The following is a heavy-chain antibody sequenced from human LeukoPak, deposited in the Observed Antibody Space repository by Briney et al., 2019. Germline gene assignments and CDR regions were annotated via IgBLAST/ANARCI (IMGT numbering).Heavy chain of an antibody. V-gene: IGHV3-23*01. Sequence: GGSLRLSCAASGFTFSSYAMSWVRQAPGKGLEWVSTIDNSGGGTYYADSVKGRFTISRDNPQNTLYLQMNSLTAEDTAVYYCAKRYYYLDAWGKGTTVTVSS. CDR2: IDNSGGGT. J-gene: IGHJ6*03. CDR3: AKRYYYLDA. CDR1: GFTFSSYA.